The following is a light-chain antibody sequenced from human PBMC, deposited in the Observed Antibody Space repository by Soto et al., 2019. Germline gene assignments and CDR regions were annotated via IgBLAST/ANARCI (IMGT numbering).Light chain of an antibody. CDR3: QQYSSSGA. CDR1: QSFSNNY. Sequence: FELTQCPSTLALSPGERATRACRSSQSFSNNYLAWYQQKPVQAPSLLIYGASNMATGIPYRFSGSGSGTDFPLTISRLQPDDFAVYYCQQYSSSGAFGQGTKV. CDR2: GAS. V-gene: IGKV3-20*01. J-gene: IGKJ1*01.